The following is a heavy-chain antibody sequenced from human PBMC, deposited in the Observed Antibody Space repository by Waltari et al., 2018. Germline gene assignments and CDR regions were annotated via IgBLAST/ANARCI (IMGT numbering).Heavy chain of an antibody. J-gene: IGHJ3*02. Sequence: LQLQESGPGLVKPSETLSLTCTASPGSFSTSGSYWGWIRQPPGKGLEWIGRIYYSGITYYDPSLESRVIISIDTSESRISLRLNSVTAADTAVYYCAFGRGIFDIWGQGTVVTVSS. V-gene: IGHV4-39*01. CDR2: IYYSGIT. D-gene: IGHD6-13*01. CDR3: AFGRGIFDI. CDR1: PGSFSTSGSY.